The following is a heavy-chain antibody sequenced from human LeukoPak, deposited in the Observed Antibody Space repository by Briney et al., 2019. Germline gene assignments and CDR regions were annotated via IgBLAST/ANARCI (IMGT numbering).Heavy chain of an antibody. Sequence: SETLSLTCAVSGYSINSDYYWGWIRQPPGKRLEWIGTIYHSGSTYYNPSLKSRVTISLDTSKNQFSLKLNSVTAADTAVYYCARQDVSGYYSSHWYFDLWGRGTLVAVSS. V-gene: IGHV4-38-2*01. CDR1: GYSINSDYY. CDR3: ARQDVSGYYSSHWYFDL. CDR2: IYHSGST. J-gene: IGHJ2*01. D-gene: IGHD3-22*01.